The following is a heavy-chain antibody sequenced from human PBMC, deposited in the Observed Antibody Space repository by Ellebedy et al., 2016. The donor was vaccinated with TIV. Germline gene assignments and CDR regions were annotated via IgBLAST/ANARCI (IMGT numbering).Heavy chain of an antibody. CDR3: AKWTVGYCSSASCYTGDY. D-gene: IGHD2-2*02. CDR2: LNYGGES. CDR1: GDSISSTNYF. Sequence: MPSETLSLTCIVSGDSISSTNYFWGWIRQPPGKGLEWIGSLNYGGESYFDPSLKSRVTMSLDTSKNQFSLKVNSVTAADKAVYYCAKWTVGYCSSASCYTGDYWGQGTLVTVSS. V-gene: IGHV4-39*07. J-gene: IGHJ4*02.